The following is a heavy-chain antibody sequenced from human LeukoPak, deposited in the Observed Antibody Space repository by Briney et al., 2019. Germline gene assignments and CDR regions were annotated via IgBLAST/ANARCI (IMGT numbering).Heavy chain of an antibody. Sequence: GGSLRLSCAASGFTFSSYWMSWVRQAPGKGLEWVANIKQDGSEKYYVDSVKGRFTISRDNAKNSLYLLMNSLRAEDTAVYYCASSDPLRFLEWPDYWGQGTLVTVSS. J-gene: IGHJ4*02. CDR1: GFTFSSYW. CDR3: ASSDPLRFLEWPDY. CDR2: IKQDGSEK. D-gene: IGHD3-3*01. V-gene: IGHV3-7*01.